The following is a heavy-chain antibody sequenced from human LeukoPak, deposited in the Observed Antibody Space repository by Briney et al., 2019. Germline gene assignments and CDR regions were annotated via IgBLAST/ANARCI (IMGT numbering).Heavy chain of an antibody. CDR3: AREGRGYSGFPDY. Sequence: SETLSLTCTVSGGSISSYYWSWIRQPPGKGLEWIGYIYYSGSTYYNPSLKSRVTISVDSSKNQFSLKLSSVTAADTAVYYCAREGRGYSGFPDYWGQGTLVTVSS. V-gene: IGHV4-59*12. CDR1: GGSISSYY. J-gene: IGHJ4*02. CDR2: IYYSGST. D-gene: IGHD5-12*01.